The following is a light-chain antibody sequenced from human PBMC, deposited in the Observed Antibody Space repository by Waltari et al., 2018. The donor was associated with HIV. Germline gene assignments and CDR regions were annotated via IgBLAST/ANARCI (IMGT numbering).Light chain of an antibody. Sequence: ALTQPPPVFRSPWQVCPHPFPWSPNYCRNYYLFPWYHQKSGQAPRLILYDVDQRPSGAPVRCSGARSGDTASLTISGLQAEDEGDFYCCSYGGSWSFVFGGGTRVTVL. CDR3: CSYGGSWSFV. CDR1: NYCRNYYL. CDR2: DVD. J-gene: IGLJ2*01. V-gene: IGLV2-11*01.